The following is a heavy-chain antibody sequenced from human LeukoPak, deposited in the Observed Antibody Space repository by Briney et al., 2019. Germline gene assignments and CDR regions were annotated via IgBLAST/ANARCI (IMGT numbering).Heavy chain of an antibody. J-gene: IGHJ4*02. D-gene: IGHD3-22*01. CDR3: AFDRPHFSDYYAFDY. V-gene: IGHV1-18*01. Sequence: GASVKVSCKASGYTFARYGISWVRQAPGQGLEWMGWISASNGNTRYTQKFQGRVTMTTDTSTSTAYMELRSLRSDDTAVYYCAFDRPHFSDYYAFDYWGQGTLVTVSS. CDR1: GYTFARYG. CDR2: ISASNGNT.